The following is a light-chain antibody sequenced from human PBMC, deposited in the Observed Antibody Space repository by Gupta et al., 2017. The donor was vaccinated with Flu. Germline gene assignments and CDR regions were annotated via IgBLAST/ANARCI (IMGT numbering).Light chain of an antibody. V-gene: IGLV2-14*01. J-gene: IGLJ2*01. Sequence: QSALTQPASVSGSPGQSITISCTGTSSDVGGYDYVSWYQQHPGKAPKLMIYDVTNRPSGVSNRFSGSKAGNTASLTISGLQAEDEADYYCSAYTSSTLVVVFGGGTKLTVL. CDR1: SSDVGGYDY. CDR2: DVT. CDR3: SAYTSSTLVVV.